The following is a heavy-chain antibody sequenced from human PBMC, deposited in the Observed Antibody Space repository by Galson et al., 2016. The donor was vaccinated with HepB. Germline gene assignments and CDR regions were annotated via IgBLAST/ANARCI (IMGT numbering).Heavy chain of an antibody. V-gene: IGHV3-23*01. CDR2: ISGYTENT. D-gene: IGHD1-7*01. Sequence: LRLSCAASGFTFSIYGMTWVRQAPGQGLEWVSSISGYTENTFYADSVKGRFTISRDNSKDILYLQMNNLRAEDTAVYYCTRTTANLDYWGQGTPVTVSS. CDR3: TRTTANLDY. CDR1: GFTFSIYG. J-gene: IGHJ4*02.